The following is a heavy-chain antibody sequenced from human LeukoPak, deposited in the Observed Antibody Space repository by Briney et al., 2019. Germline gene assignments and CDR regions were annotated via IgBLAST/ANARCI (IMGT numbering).Heavy chain of an antibody. D-gene: IGHD5-18*01. CDR1: GFTFDDYA. Sequence: GGSLRLSCAASGFTFDDYAMHWVRQAPGKGLEWVSGINWNSGNIGYADSVKGRFTISRDNAKNSLYLQMNSLRAEDTALHYCAKGRSRGYSYGFIFPWGQGTLVTVSS. J-gene: IGHJ5*02. CDR2: INWNSGNI. CDR3: AKGRSRGYSYGFIFP. V-gene: IGHV3-9*01.